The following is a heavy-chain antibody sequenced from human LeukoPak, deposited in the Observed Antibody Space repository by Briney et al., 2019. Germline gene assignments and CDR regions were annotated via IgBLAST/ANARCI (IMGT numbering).Heavy chain of an antibody. V-gene: IGHV4-59*08. D-gene: IGHD6-6*01. CDR3: ARGSYSPWYFDL. Sequence: KPSETLSLTCTVSGGSISSYFWSWIRQPPGKGLEWIGYIYYSGRTNYNPSYKSRVTISVDTSKTQFSLKLSSVTAADTAVYYCARGSYSPWYFDLWGRGTLATVSS. J-gene: IGHJ2*01. CDR1: GGSISSYF. CDR2: IYYSGRT.